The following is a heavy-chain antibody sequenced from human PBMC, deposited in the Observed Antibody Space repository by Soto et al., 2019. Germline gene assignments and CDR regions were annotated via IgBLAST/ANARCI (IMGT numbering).Heavy chain of an antibody. D-gene: IGHD4-17*01. CDR2: ISWNSGSI. J-gene: IGHJ6*03. Sequence: EVQLVESGGGLVQPGRSLRLSCAASGFTFDDYAMHWVRQAPGKGLEWVSGISWNSGSIGYADSVKGRFTISRDNAKNSLYLQMNSLRAEDTALYYCAKATTAYYYMDVWVKGTTVTVSS. CDR3: AKATTAYYYMDV. CDR1: GFTFDDYA. V-gene: IGHV3-9*01.